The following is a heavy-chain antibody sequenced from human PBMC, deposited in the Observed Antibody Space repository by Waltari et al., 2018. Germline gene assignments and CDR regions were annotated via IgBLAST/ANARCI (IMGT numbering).Heavy chain of an antibody. D-gene: IGHD2-15*01. CDR3: ARGRFCSGGSCHHYFDY. CDR2: ISTSSSYI. Sequence: EVQLVESGGGLVKPGGSLRRSCAASGFTFSSDSMNWVRQAPGEGLECVSSISTSSSYIYYADSVKGRFTISRDNAKNSLYLQMNSLRAEDTAVYYCARGRFCSGGSCHHYFDYWGQGTLVTVSS. CDR1: GFTFSSDS. V-gene: IGHV3-21*01. J-gene: IGHJ4*02.